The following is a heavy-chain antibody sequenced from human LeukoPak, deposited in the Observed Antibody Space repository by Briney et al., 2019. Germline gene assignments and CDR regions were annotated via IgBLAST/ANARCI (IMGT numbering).Heavy chain of an antibody. Sequence: SETLSLTCAVYGGSFSGYYWSWTRQPPGKGLEWIGEINHSGSTNYNPSLKSRVTISVDTSKNQFSLKLSSVTAAYTAVYYCARSRANWVPYYYGMDVWGQGTTVTVSS. D-gene: IGHD7-27*01. CDR1: GGSFSGYY. CDR3: ARSRANWVPYYYGMDV. CDR2: INHSGST. J-gene: IGHJ6*02. V-gene: IGHV4-34*01.